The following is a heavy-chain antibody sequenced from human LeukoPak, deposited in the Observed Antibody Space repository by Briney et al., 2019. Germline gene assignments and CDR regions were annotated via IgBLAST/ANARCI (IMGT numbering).Heavy chain of an antibody. Sequence: PSETLSLTCTVSGGSISSGSYYWSWIRQPAGKGLEWIGRIYTSGSTNYNPSLKSRVTISVDTSKNQFSLKLSSVTAADTAVYYCAKGTYSDHPHYMDVWGKGTTVTVSS. CDR1: GGSISSGSYY. CDR2: IYTSGST. V-gene: IGHV4-61*02. J-gene: IGHJ6*03. D-gene: IGHD4-17*01. CDR3: AKGTYSDHPHYMDV.